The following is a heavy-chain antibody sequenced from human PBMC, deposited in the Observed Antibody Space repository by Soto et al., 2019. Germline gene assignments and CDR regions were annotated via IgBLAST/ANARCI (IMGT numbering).Heavy chain of an antibody. CDR2: IYYSGST. V-gene: IGHV4-59*08. CDR3: ASLEGRDEYGGSGY. J-gene: IGHJ4*02. CDR1: GGSISSYY. Sequence: QVQLQESGPGLVKPSETLSLTCTVSGGSISSYYWSWIRQPPGKGLEWIGYIYYSGSTNYNPSLTSRVTISVATSKNQSALKLSSVTAADTAVYYCASLEGRDEYGGSGYWGQGTLVTVSS. D-gene: IGHD3-10*01.